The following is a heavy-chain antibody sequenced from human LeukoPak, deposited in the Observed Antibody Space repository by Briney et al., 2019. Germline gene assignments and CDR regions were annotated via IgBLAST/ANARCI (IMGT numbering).Heavy chain of an antibody. V-gene: IGHV3-21*01. CDR1: GFTFSSYS. D-gene: IGHD2-2*02. CDR3: AKDNQDIVVVPAAISFDY. Sequence: GGSLRLSCAASGFTFSSYSMNWVRQAPGKGLEWVSSISSSSSYIYYADSVKGRFTISRDNAKNSLYLQMNSLRAEDTAVYYCAKDNQDIVVVPAAISFDYWGQGTLVTVSS. CDR2: ISSSSSYI. J-gene: IGHJ4*02.